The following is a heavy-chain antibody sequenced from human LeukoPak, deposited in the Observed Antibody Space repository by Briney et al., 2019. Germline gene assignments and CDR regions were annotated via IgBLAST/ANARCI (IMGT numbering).Heavy chain of an antibody. Sequence: ASVKVSCKASGYTFTVYYIHWVRQAPGQGLEWMGWIDPNSGGTNYAQKFQGRVTMTRDTSINTAYMELSRLRSDDTAIYYCARDLSLKGMLDSWGQGTLVTVSS. CDR2: IDPNSGGT. V-gene: IGHV1-2*02. J-gene: IGHJ5*01. CDR1: GYTFTVYY. D-gene: IGHD3-10*01. CDR3: ARDLSLKGMLDS.